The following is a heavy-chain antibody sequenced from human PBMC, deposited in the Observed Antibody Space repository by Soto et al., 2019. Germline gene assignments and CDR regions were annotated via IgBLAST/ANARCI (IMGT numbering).Heavy chain of an antibody. CDR3: AKGSGYDKDYYYYYGMDV. J-gene: IGHJ6*02. Sequence: TGGSLRLSCAASGFTFSSYTMSLVRQAPGKGLEWVSAISGSGGSTYYADSVKGRFTISRDNSKNTLYLQMNSLRAEDTAVYYCAKGSGYDKDYYYYYGMDVWGQGTTVTVSS. CDR1: GFTFSSYT. D-gene: IGHD3-22*01. CDR2: ISGSGGST. V-gene: IGHV3-23*01.